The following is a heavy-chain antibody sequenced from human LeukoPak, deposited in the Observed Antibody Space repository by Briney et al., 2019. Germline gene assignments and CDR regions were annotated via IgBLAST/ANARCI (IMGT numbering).Heavy chain of an antibody. CDR2: INPNTGGT. J-gene: IGHJ5*02. D-gene: IGHD2-2*01. V-gene: IGHV1-2*02. CDR3: ARLPLAAHNWFDT. CDR1: GYTFTGYY. Sequence: ASVKVSCKASGYTFTGYYMHWVRQAPGQGLEWMGWINPNTGGTNYAQNLQGRVTMTTDTSTSTAYMELRSLRSDDTAVYYCARLPLAAHNWFDTWGQGTLVTVSS.